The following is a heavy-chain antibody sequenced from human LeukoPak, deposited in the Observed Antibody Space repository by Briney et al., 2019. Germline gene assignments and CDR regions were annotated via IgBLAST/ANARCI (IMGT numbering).Heavy chain of an antibody. CDR2: IYTSGST. V-gene: IGHV4-4*07. Sequence: SETLSLTCTFSGGSISSYYWSWIRQPAGKGLEWIGRIYTSGSTNYNPSLKSRVTMSVDTSKNQFSLKLSSVTAADTAVYYCARGVREDFWSGRAFDIWGQGTMVTVSS. CDR1: GGSISSYY. CDR3: ARGVREDFWSGRAFDI. J-gene: IGHJ3*02. D-gene: IGHD3-3*01.